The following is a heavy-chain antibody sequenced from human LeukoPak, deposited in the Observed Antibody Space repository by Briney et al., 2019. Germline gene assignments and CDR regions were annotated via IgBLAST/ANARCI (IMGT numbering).Heavy chain of an antibody. Sequence: GGSLRLSCAASGFTFNNYWMNWVRQAPGKGLEWVANIKQDGSKKYYVDSVKGRFTISRDNAKNSLYLQMNALRTDDTAVYYCVRGYYYHYMDVWGKGTTVTVSS. CDR2: IKQDGSKK. CDR1: GFTFNNYW. V-gene: IGHV3-7*01. J-gene: IGHJ6*03. CDR3: VRGYYYHYMDV.